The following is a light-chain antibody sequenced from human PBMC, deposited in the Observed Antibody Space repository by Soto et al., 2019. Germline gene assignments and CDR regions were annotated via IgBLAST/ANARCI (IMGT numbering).Light chain of an antibody. Sequence: DIQMTQSPSSLSASVGDRVTITCRASQSISSYLNWYQQKPGKAPKLLIYAASSLQSGVPSRFSGSGSGTDFTLTTSSLQPEDFATYYCQQSYSTPPLLTFGGGTKVEIK. CDR3: QQSYSTPPLLT. CDR1: QSISSY. V-gene: IGKV1-39*01. J-gene: IGKJ4*01. CDR2: AAS.